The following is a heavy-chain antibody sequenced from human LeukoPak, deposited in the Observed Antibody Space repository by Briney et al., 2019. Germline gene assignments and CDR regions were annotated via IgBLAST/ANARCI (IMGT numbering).Heavy chain of an antibody. J-gene: IGHJ4*02. D-gene: IGHD4-17*01. V-gene: IGHV1-69*01. CDR1: GGTFSSYA. CDR2: IIPIFGTA. Sequence: GSSVKVSCKASGGTFSSYAISWVRQAPGQGLEWMGGIIPIFGTANYAQKFQGRVTITADESTSTAYMELSSLRSEDTAVYYCARSYGDYRKEPFDYWGQGTLVTVSS. CDR3: ARSYGDYRKEPFDY.